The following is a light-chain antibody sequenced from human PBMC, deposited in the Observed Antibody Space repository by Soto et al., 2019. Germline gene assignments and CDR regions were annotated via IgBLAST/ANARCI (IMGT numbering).Light chain of an antibody. CDR1: QGIRND. CDR2: GAY. J-gene: IGKJ2*01. CDR3: QQSSITPYT. Sequence: AIQTTQSPSSLSASVGDRVTITCRASQGIRNDLGWYQQKPGKAPKLLIQGAYPLQSGAPSRFSGHGSGTNFTLTISSLQPEDSATYYCQQSSITPYTFGQGTKVDIK. V-gene: IGKV1-6*01.